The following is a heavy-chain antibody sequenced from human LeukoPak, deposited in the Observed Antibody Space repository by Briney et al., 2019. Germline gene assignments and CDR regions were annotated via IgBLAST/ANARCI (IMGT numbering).Heavy chain of an antibody. CDR2: IIPIFGTA. CDR3: ARTLVVVPAADYYYMDV. V-gene: IGHV1-69*13. J-gene: IGHJ6*03. D-gene: IGHD2-2*01. Sequence: ASVKVSCKASGGTFSSYAISWVRQAPGQGLEWMGGIIPIFGTANYAQKFQGRVTITADESTTTAYMELSSLRSEDTAVYYCARTLVVVPAADYYYMDVWGKGTTVTVSS. CDR1: GGTFSSYA.